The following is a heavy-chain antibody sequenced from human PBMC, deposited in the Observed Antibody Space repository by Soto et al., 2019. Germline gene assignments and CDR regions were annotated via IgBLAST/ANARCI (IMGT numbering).Heavy chain of an antibody. CDR3: ATRNSNYYYGMDV. CDR1: GFTFSSYW. CDR2: IKQDGSEK. D-gene: IGHD4-4*01. J-gene: IGHJ6*02. Sequence: GGSLRLSCAASGFTFSSYWMSWVRQAPGKGLEWAANIKQDGSEKYYVDSVKGRFTISRDNAKNSLYLQMNSLRAEDTAVYYCATRNSNYYYGMDVWGQGTTVTVSS. V-gene: IGHV3-7*01.